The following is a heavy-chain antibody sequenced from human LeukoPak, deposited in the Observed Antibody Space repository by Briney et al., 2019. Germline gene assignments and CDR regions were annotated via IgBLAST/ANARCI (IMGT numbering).Heavy chain of an antibody. V-gene: IGHV1-69*06. CDR1: GGTFSSCA. Sequence: SVKVSCKASGGTFSSCAISWVRQAPGQGLEWMGGIIPIFGTANYAQKFQGRVTITADKSTSTAYMELSSLRSEDTAVYYCATDPRRSLWFGELRAFDYWGQGTLVTVSS. J-gene: IGHJ4*02. CDR2: IIPIFGTA. CDR3: ATDPRRSLWFGELRAFDY. D-gene: IGHD3-10*01.